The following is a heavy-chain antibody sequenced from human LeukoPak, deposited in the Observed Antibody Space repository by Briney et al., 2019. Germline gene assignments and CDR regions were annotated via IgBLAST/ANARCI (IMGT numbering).Heavy chain of an antibody. CDR3: AREYFDFWSGYYYYGMDV. Sequence: SVKVSCKASGGTFSSYAISWVRQAPGQGLEWMGRIIPILGIANYAQKFQGRVTITADKSTSTAYMELSSLRSEDTAVYYCAREYFDFWSGYYYYGMDVWGQGTTVTVSS. CDR1: GGTFSSYA. J-gene: IGHJ6*02. CDR2: IIPILGIA. V-gene: IGHV1-69*04. D-gene: IGHD3-3*01.